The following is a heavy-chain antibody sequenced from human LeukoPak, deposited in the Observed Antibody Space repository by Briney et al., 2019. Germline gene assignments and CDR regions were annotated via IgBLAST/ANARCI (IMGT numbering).Heavy chain of an antibody. D-gene: IGHD5-18*01. J-gene: IGHJ5*02. CDR2: IYTSGST. Sequence: SETLSLTRTVSGGSISSYYWSWIRQPAGKGLEWIGRIYTSGSTNYNPSLKSRVTMSVDTSKNQFSLKLSSVTAADTAVYYCARDPNTAMVSNWFDPWGQGTLVTVSS. V-gene: IGHV4-4*07. CDR3: ARDPNTAMVSNWFDP. CDR1: GGSISSYY.